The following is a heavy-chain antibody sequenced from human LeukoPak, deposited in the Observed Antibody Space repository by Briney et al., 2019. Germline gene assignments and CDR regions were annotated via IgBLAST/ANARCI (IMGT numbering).Heavy chain of an antibody. Sequence: PGGSLRLSCAASGFTFSTYNMIWVRQAPGKGLEWVSCISNTGTYTYYADSVKGRFTISRDNAKNSLYLQMNSLRAEDTAVYYCAELGITMIGGVWGKGTTVTISS. CDR2: ISNTGTYT. CDR3: AELGITMIGGV. V-gene: IGHV3-21*01. J-gene: IGHJ6*04. CDR1: GFTFSTYN. D-gene: IGHD3-10*02.